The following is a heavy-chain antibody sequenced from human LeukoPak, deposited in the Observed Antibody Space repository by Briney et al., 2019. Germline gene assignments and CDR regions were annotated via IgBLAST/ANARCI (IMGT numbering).Heavy chain of an antibody. Sequence: SETLSLTCAVYGGSFSGYYWSWIRQPPGKGLEWIGEINHSGSTNYNPSLKSRVTISVDTSKNQFSLKLSSVTAADTAVYYCARDPTIVVVTAIGRGAFDIWGQGTMVTVSS. CDR3: ARDPTIVVVTAIGRGAFDI. CDR2: INHSGST. D-gene: IGHD2-21*02. CDR1: GGSFSGYY. V-gene: IGHV4-34*01. J-gene: IGHJ3*02.